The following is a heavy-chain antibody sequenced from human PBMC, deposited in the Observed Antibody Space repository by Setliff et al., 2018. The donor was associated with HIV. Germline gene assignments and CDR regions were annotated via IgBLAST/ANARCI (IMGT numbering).Heavy chain of an antibody. Sequence: SETLSLTCTVSGGSISSYYWSWIRQPPGKGLEWIGYIYTSGITNYNPSLKSRVTMSIDTSMNQFSLKLSSVTAADTAVHYCARHTNHHDYWGQGTLVTVSS. CDR2: IYTSGIT. V-gene: IGHV4-4*09. CDR1: GGSISSYY. J-gene: IGHJ4*02. CDR3: ARHTNHHDY. D-gene: IGHD3-3*01.